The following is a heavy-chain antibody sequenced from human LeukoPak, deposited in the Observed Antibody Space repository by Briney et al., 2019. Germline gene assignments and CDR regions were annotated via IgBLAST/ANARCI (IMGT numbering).Heavy chain of an antibody. CDR2: MNPNSDNT. CDR1: GYTFTSYD. CDR3: ARGKSLNYYYYGMDV. V-gene: IGHV1-8*01. Sequence: ASVKVSCKASGYTFTSYDINWVRQATGQGLEWMGWMNPNSDNTGYAQKFQGRVTMTRNTSISTAYMELSSLRSEDTAVYYCARGKSLNYYYYGMDVWGQGTTVTVSS. J-gene: IGHJ6*02.